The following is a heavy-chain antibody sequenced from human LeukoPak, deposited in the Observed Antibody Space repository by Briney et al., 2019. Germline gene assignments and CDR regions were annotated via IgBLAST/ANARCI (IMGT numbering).Heavy chain of an antibody. D-gene: IGHD3-16*02. V-gene: IGHV4-59*04. Sequence: SETLSLTCTVSGGSISSYYWSWIRQPPGKGLEWIGSIYYSGSTYYNPSLKSRVTISVDTSKNQLSLKLTSVTAADTAVYYCVSSHYMPHGAFASWGQGTMVTVSS. J-gene: IGHJ3*01. CDR3: VSSHYMPHGAFAS. CDR1: GGSISSYY. CDR2: IYYSGST.